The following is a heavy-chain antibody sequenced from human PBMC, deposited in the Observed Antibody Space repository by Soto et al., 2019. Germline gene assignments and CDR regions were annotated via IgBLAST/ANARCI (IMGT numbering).Heavy chain of an antibody. Sequence: QVQLVQSGAEVKKPGASVKVSCKASGYTFTSYGISWVRQAPGQGLEWMGWISAYNGNTNYAQKLQGRVTMTPDTSTSRAYMELRSLSSDGTDVYYCARDRVVVAATWIDPWGQGTLVTVSS. CDR3: ARDRVVVAATWIDP. V-gene: IGHV1-18*01. CDR1: GYTFTSYG. CDR2: ISAYNGNT. D-gene: IGHD2-15*01. J-gene: IGHJ5*02.